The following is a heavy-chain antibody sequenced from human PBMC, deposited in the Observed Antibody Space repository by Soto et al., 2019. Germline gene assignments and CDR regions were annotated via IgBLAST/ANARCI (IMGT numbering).Heavy chain of an antibody. D-gene: IGHD6-19*01. CDR1: GYTLTELS. Sequence: ASVKVSCKVSGYTLTELSMHWVRQAPGKGLEWMGGFDPEDGETIYAQKFQGRVTMTEDTSTDTAYMELSSLRSEDTAVYYCATTLAVAAPFDYRGPGTLVTVSS. CDR2: FDPEDGET. J-gene: IGHJ4*02. V-gene: IGHV1-24*01. CDR3: ATTLAVAAPFDY.